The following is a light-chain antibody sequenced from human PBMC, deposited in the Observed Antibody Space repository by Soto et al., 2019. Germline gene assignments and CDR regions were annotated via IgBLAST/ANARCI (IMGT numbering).Light chain of an antibody. V-gene: IGKV1-39*01. CDR2: ATS. CDR1: LSVGTH. CDR3: QQSFSTPLT. Sequence: IQMSQSPSSLSASLGDSVSIXXRASLSVGTHFNWYQQRPGKAPKLXIYATSSLQSGVPSRFSGSGSGTDFTLTINSLQPEDFATYYCQQSFSTPLTFGGGTKVDIK. J-gene: IGKJ4*01.